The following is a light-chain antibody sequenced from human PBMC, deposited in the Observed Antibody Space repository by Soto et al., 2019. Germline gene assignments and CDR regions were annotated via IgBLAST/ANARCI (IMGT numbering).Light chain of an antibody. CDR2: EDN. V-gene: IGLV6-57*04. CDR1: SGSIASNY. CDR3: QSYDSSNHGV. J-gene: IGLJ2*01. Sequence: NVMLTQPHSVSESPGKTVTISCTRSSGSIASNYVQWYQQRPGSAPTTVIYEDNQRPSGVPDRFSGSIDSSSNSASLTISGLKTEDEADYYCQSYDSSNHGVFGGGTQLTVL.